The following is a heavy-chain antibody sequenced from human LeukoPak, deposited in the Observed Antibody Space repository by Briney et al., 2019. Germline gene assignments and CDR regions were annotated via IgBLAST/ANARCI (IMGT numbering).Heavy chain of an antibody. CDR2: IKQDGSEK. V-gene: IGHV3-7*01. Sequence: PGGSLRLSCAASGFTFSSYWMSWVRQAPGKGLEWVANIKQDGSEKYYVDSVKGRFTISRDNAKNSLYLQMNSLRAEDTAVYYCVRDDPYYYDTSGYYYWGQGTLVTVSS. CDR3: VRDDPYYYDTSGYYY. D-gene: IGHD3-22*01. J-gene: IGHJ4*02. CDR1: GFTFSSYW.